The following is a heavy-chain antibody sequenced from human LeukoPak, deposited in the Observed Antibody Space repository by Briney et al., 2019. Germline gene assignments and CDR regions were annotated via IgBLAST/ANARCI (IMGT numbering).Heavy chain of an antibody. J-gene: IGHJ4*02. CDR1: GFTFNNYA. V-gene: IGHV3-23*01. CDR2: ISGSGVRI. D-gene: IGHD6-13*01. CDR3: AKQGYSSSWLYFDY. Sequence: GGSLRLSCAASGFTFNNYAMSWVRQAPGKGLEWVSAISGSGVRIYYADSVKGRFTISRDNSKNTLYLQMNSLRAEDTAVYYCAKQGYSSSWLYFDYWGQGTLVTVSS.